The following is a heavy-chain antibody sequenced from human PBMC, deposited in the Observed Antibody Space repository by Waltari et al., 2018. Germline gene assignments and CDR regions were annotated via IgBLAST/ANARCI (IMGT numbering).Heavy chain of an antibody. CDR1: GGSISSYY. J-gene: IGHJ4*02. D-gene: IGHD3-22*01. V-gene: IGHV4-59*12. CDR3: ARDSSSGRSLDY. Sequence: QVQLQVSGPGLVKPSETLSLTCTVSGGSISSYYWSWIRQPPGKGLEWIGSSYYSGSTYYNPSLKSRVTISVDTAKNQFSLKLSSVTAADTAVYYCARDSSSGRSLDYWGQGTLVTVSS. CDR2: SYYSGST.